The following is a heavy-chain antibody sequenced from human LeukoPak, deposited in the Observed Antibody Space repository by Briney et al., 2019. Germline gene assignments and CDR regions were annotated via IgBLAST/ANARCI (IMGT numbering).Heavy chain of an antibody. CDR3: ARVPAIAAAGNYYFDY. CDR1: GGSISSGGYY. J-gene: IGHJ4*02. D-gene: IGHD6-13*01. Sequence: TSSETLSPTCTVSGGSISSGGYYWSWIRQHPGKGLEWIGYIYYSGSAYYNPSLKNRVTISVDTSKSQFSLKLNSVTAADTAVYYCARVPAIAAAGNYYFDYWGQGTLVTVSS. V-gene: IGHV4-31*03. CDR2: IYYSGSA.